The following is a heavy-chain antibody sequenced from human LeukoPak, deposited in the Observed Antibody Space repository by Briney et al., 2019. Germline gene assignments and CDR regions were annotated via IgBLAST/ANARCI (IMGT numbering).Heavy chain of an antibody. D-gene: IGHD3-16*01. CDR3: ARGAGFGGYSRYYMDV. J-gene: IGHJ6*03. V-gene: IGHV1-2*02. CDR2: INPNSGGT. Sequence: ASVKVSCKASGYTFTANYIHWVRQPPGQGRAWMGWINPNSGGTNYGQKFQARVTMTGDTSISTAYMELNSLRSDDTAVYYCARGAGFGGYSRYYMDVWGKGTTVTVSS. CDR1: GYTFTANY.